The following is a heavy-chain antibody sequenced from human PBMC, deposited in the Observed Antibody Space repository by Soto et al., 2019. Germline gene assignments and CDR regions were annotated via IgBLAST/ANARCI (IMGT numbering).Heavy chain of an antibody. CDR1: GYTCSNAW. CDR3: TTDSLRFLEWLIDY. J-gene: IGHJ4*02. V-gene: IGHV3-15*07. CDR2: IKSKTDGGTT. D-gene: IGHD3-3*01. Sequence: EVQLVESGGGLVKPGGSLRLSCAASGYTCSNAWMNWVRQAPGKGLEWVGRIKSKTDGGTTDYAAPVKGRFTISRDDSKNTLYLQMNSLKTEDTAVYYCTTDSLRFLEWLIDYWGQGTLVSVSS.